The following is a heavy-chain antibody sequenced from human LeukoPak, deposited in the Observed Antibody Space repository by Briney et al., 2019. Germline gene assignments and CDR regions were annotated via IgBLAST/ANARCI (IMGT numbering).Heavy chain of an antibody. J-gene: IGHJ4*02. V-gene: IGHV3-73*01. D-gene: IGHD3-22*01. CDR3: IRLSFYDSSGYYYFDY. Sequence: GRSLRLSCAASGSTFSGSAMNWVSQASGKGLEWVGRIRRKANSYATAYAGSVKGTFNISRDDSKNTKYLQMNRLKSEYTAVYYCIRLSFYDSSGYYYFDYWGQGTLVTVSS. CDR2: IRRKANSYAT. CDR1: GSTFSGSA.